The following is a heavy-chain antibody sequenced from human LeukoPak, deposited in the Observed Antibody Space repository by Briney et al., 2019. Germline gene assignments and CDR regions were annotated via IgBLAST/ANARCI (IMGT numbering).Heavy chain of an antibody. CDR1: GFTFSDYY. CDR3: ARVVDFWSGYRAVDYYYMDV. D-gene: IGHD3-3*01. V-gene: IGHV3-11*04. J-gene: IGHJ6*03. CDR2: ISSSGSTI. Sequence: GGSLRLSCAASGFTFSDYYMSWIRQAPGKGLEWVSYISSSGSTIYYADSVKGRFTISRDNAKNSLYLQMNSLRAEDTAVYYCARVVDFWSGYRAVDYYYMDVWGKGTTVTVSS.